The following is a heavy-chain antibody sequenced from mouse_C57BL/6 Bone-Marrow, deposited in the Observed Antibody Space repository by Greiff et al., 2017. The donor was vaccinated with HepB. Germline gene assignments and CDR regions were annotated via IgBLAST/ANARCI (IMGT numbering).Heavy chain of an antibody. CDR2: IDPSDSET. Sequence: QVHVKQPGAELVRPGSSVKLSCKASGYTFTSYWLHWVKQRPIQGLEWIGNIDPSDSETHYNQKFKDKATLTVDKSSSTAYMQLSSLTSEDYAVYYCAREGLYGDWYFDVWGTGTTVTVSS. D-gene: IGHD1-1*02. V-gene: IGHV1-52*01. CDR1: GYTFTSYW. J-gene: IGHJ1*03. CDR3: AREGLYGDWYFDV.